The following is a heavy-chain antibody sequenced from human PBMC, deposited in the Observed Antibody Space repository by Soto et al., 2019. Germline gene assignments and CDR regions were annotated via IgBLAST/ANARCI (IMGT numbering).Heavy chain of an antibody. V-gene: IGHV1-2*04. CDR1: GYTFTGYY. D-gene: IGHD3-9*01. CDR3: ARVLYYDILTGYYYSYGMDV. CDR2: INPNSGGT. J-gene: IGHJ6*02. Sequence: DSVKVSCKASGYTFTGYYMHWVRQAPGQGLEWMGWINPNSGGTNYAQKFQGWVTMTRDTSISTAYMELSRLRSDDTAVYYCARVLYYDILTGYYYSYGMDVSRQVTTVTGSS.